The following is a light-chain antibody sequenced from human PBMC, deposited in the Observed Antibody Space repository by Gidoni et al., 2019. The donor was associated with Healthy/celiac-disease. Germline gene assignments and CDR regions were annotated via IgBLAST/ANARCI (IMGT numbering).Light chain of an antibody. CDR1: TSISSW. CDR3: QQDNSYSL. CDR2: KAS. J-gene: IGKJ4*01. V-gene: IGKV1-5*03. Sequence: DIQMTQSPSTLSASVGDRVTITSRASTSISSWLAWYQQKPGKAPTLLIYKASSLESGVPSRFSGSGSGTESTLTISSLQPDDFATYYCQQDNSYSLFGGGTKVEIK.